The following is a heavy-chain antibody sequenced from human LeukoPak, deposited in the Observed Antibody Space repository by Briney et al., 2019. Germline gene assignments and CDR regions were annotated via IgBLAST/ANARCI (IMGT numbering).Heavy chain of an antibody. CDR2: VSGGGHNT. CDR1: GFTVSSNY. Sequence: TGGSLRLSCAASGFTVSSNYMSWVRQAPGKGLEWVSVVSGGGHNTYYADSVKGRFTMSRDNSKRTVYLQMNSLRAEDTAVYYCAKDRSSWYYPFDSWGQGTLVTVSS. D-gene: IGHD3-3*01. V-gene: IGHV3-23*01. CDR3: AKDRSSWYYPFDS. J-gene: IGHJ4*02.